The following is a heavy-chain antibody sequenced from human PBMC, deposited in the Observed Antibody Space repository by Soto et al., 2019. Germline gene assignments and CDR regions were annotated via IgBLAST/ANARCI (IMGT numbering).Heavy chain of an antibody. J-gene: IGHJ6*02. D-gene: IGHD3-10*01. Sequence: GESLKISCKGSGYTFISYRIGWVRQKPGKGLEWMGIIYPGDSDTRYSPSFQGQVTISADKSISTAYLQWSSLKASDTAIYYRARRNYYGSGYYAMDVWGQGTTVTVSS. CDR2: IYPGDSDT. CDR3: ARRNYYGSGYYAMDV. CDR1: GYTFISYR. V-gene: IGHV5-51*01.